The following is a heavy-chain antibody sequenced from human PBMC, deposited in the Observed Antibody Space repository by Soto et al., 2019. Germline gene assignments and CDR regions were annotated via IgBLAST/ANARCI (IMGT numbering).Heavy chain of an antibody. D-gene: IGHD3-16*01. V-gene: IGHV6-1*01. J-gene: IGHJ4*02. CDR1: GDSFSGSSAA. CDR3: AREFPYYVSIPSYLDY. Sequence: SQTLSLTCAISGDSFSGSSAAWNCIRQSPSRGLEWLGRTYYRSRWYNDYAVSVKSRITVTPDTSKNQFSLHLNSVTPEDMAVYSCAREFPYYVSIPSYLDYSGQGAVVTVSS. CDR2: TYYRSRWYN.